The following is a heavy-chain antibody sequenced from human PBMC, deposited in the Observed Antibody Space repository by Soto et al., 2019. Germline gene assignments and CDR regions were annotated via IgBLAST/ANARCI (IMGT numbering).Heavy chain of an antibody. CDR2: ISHDGSAK. D-gene: IGHD6-13*01. CDR1: GFTFSASG. V-gene: IGHV3-30*18. CDR3: AKDWGSSGWYNWFDP. J-gene: IGHJ5*02. Sequence: QVQLVESGGGVVQPGRSLRLSCAASGFTFSASGMHWVRQAPGKGLEWVAMISHDGSAKYYLDSLKGRFTISRDTSKNTLHLQMDSLRDEDTAIYYCAKDWGSSGWYNWFDPWGQGTLVTVSS.